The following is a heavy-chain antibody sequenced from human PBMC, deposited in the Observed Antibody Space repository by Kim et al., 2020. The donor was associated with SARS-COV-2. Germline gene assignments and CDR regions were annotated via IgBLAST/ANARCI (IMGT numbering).Heavy chain of an antibody. D-gene: IGHD3-10*01. V-gene: IGHV4-34*01. Sequence: SETLSLTCAVYGGSFSGYYWSWIRQPPGKGLEWIGEINHSGSTNYNPSLKSRVTISVDTSKNQFSLKLSSVTAADTAVYYCARAVRGVYAFDIWGQGTMVTVSS. CDR1: GGSFSGYY. CDR3: ARAVRGVYAFDI. CDR2: INHSGST. J-gene: IGHJ3*02.